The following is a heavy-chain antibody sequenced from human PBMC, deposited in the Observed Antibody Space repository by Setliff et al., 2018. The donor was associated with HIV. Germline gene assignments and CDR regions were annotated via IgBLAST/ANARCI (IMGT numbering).Heavy chain of an antibody. D-gene: IGHD3-10*01. Sequence: SETLSLTCAVYGGSFSDYYWSWIRQSPGRGLEWIGEINHGGSTIYNPSLKSRVTISIDTSKNQFSLELSSVTAADTAVYYCARLRYGSGIPLDVWGTGISVTV. CDR3: ARLRYGSGIPLDV. CDR1: GGSFSDYY. J-gene: IGHJ6*03. V-gene: IGHV4-34*01. CDR2: INHGGST.